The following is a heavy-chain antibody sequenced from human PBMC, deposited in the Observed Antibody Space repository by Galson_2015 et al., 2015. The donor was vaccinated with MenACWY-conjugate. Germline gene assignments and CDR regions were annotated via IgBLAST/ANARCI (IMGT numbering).Heavy chain of an antibody. CDR3: ARYCSSNSCSHGGGGMDV. CDR1: ELTVSSNY. Sequence: SLRLSCAASELTVSSNYITWVRQAPGKGLEWVSAIYVDGRTNYADSVKGRFTISRDNSKNKVYLQMDSLRAEDTAVYYCARYCSSNSCSHGGGGMDVWGQGTTVTVSS. D-gene: IGHD2-2*01. V-gene: IGHV3-53*01. CDR2: IYVDGRT. J-gene: IGHJ6*02.